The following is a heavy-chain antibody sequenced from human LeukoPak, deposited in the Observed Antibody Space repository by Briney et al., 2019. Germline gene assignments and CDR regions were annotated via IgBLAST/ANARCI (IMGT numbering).Heavy chain of an antibody. Sequence: SETLSLTCTVSGGSFSNYYWSWIRQPPGKGLEWIGYIYYSGSTSYNPSLKSRVIISVDTSKNQLSLNLSSVTAADTAVYYCARHPTALVSYGFDPWGQGTLVTVSS. CDR2: IYYSGST. V-gene: IGHV4-59*08. CDR1: GGSFSNYY. CDR3: ARHPTALVSYGFDP. D-gene: IGHD5-18*01. J-gene: IGHJ5*02.